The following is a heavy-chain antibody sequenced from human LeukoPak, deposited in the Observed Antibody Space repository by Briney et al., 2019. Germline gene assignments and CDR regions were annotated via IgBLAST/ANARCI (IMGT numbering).Heavy chain of an antibody. D-gene: IGHD3-16*01. CDR1: SDSIITTSYW. Sequence: SETLSLTCTVSSDSIITTSYWWGWIRQPPGKGLEWIGSIHYSERTHYNPSLKSRVTLSVDTSRNQFSLKLSSVTAADTAVYYCARQRGLGLWYFDYWGRGTLVTVSP. J-gene: IGHJ4*02. CDR3: ARQRGLGLWYFDY. CDR2: IHYSERT. V-gene: IGHV4-39*01.